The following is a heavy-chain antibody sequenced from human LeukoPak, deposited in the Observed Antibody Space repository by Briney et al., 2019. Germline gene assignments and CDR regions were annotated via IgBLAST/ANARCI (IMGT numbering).Heavy chain of an antibody. CDR1: GDSISSGDYY. Sequence: SETLSLTCTVSGDSISSGDYYWSWIRQPAGKGLEWIGRISSSGSTNYNPSLKSRVTISVDTSKNQFSLNLNSVTAADTALYFCARAAGSGLIDYWGQGILVTVSS. CDR3: ARAAGSGLIDY. CDR2: ISSSGST. D-gene: IGHD6-19*01. J-gene: IGHJ4*02. V-gene: IGHV4-61*02.